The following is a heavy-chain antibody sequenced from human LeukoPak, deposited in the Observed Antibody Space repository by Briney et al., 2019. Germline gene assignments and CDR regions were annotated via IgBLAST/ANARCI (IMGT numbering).Heavy chain of an antibody. Sequence: GRSPRLSCAASGFTFSSYAMHWVRQAPGKGLEWVAVISYDGSNKYYVDSVKGRFTISRDNSKNTLYLQMNSLRAEDTAVYYCARVYCSSTSCHEPFDYWGQGTLVTVSS. CDR2: ISYDGSNK. V-gene: IGHV3-30-3*01. CDR3: ARVYCSSTSCHEPFDY. J-gene: IGHJ4*02. D-gene: IGHD2-2*01. CDR1: GFTFSSYA.